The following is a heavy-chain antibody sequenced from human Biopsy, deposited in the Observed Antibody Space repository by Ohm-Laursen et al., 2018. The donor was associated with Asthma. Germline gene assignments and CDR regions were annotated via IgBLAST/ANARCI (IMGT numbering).Heavy chain of an antibody. J-gene: IGHJ4*02. D-gene: IGHD6-19*01. CDR3: AREGVAGTHIED. V-gene: IGHV3-30*03. CDR2: ISFDGSNE. CDR1: GFSFSNFG. Sequence: LRLSCTASGFSFSNFGMHWVRQAPGKGLEWVAVISFDGSNEDYADSVKGRFTISRDNSKNTLSLQMNSLTAEDTAVYYCAREGVAGTHIEDWGQGTLVTVSS.